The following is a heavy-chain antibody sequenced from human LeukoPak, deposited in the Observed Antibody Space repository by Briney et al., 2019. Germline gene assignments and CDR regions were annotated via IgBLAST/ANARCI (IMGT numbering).Heavy chain of an antibody. J-gene: IGHJ4*02. Sequence: GGSLILSCAASGFTFSAYYMTWVRQAPGKGLEWVSGISDSGGSTYYADSVKGRFTISRDNSKNTLYLQLNSLRAEDTAVYYCARDLRRYYDSSGYSDYWGQGTLVTVSS. CDR1: GFTFSAYY. CDR2: ISDSGGST. D-gene: IGHD3-22*01. CDR3: ARDLRRYYDSSGYSDY. V-gene: IGHV3-23*01.